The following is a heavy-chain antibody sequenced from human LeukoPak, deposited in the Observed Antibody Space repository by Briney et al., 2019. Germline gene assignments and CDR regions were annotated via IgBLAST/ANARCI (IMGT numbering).Heavy chain of an antibody. CDR3: ASQWGSSSFLDAFDI. V-gene: IGHV3-21*01. J-gene: IGHJ3*02. CDR2: ISSSSSYI. D-gene: IGHD6-13*01. Sequence: PGGSLRLSCAASGFTFSSYSMNWVRQAPGKGLEWISSISSSSSYIYYADSVKGRFTISRDNAKNSLYLQMNSLRAEDTAVYYCASQWGSSSFLDAFDIWGQGTMVTVSS. CDR1: GFTFSSYS.